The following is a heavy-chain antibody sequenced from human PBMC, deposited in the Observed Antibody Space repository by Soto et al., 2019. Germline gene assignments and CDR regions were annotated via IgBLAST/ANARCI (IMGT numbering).Heavy chain of an antibody. CDR3: ARDFGEVGATAVYDI. V-gene: IGHV3-74*01. CDR2: INGDGSDT. J-gene: IGHJ3*02. D-gene: IGHD1-26*01. Sequence: GGSLRLSCAASGFSFSLYWMHWVRQAPGKGLVWVSRINGDGSDTSYGDSVKGRFTTSRDNAKNTLYLHMNSLGAEDTTVYYCARDFGEVGATAVYDIWGQGTMVTVSS. CDR1: GFSFSLYW.